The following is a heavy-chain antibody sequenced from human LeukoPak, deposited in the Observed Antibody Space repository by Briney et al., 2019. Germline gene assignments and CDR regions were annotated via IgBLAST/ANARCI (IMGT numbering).Heavy chain of an antibody. Sequence: SSETLSLTCTVSGGSISSGGYYWSWIRQHPGKGLEWIGYIYYSGSTYYDPSLKSRVTISVDTSKNQFSLKLSSVTAADTAVYYCARAADSRGYYYDVKYYFDYWGQGTLVTVSS. V-gene: IGHV4-31*03. J-gene: IGHJ4*02. D-gene: IGHD3-22*01. CDR2: IYYSGST. CDR3: ARAADSRGYYYDVKYYFDY. CDR1: GGSISSGGYY.